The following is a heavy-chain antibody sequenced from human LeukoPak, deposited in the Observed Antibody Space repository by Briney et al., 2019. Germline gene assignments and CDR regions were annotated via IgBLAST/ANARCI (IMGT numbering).Heavy chain of an antibody. V-gene: IGHV3-74*01. D-gene: IGHD2-2*01. J-gene: IGHJ4*02. CDR1: GFTFSSYW. CDR2: IISDGSST. Sequence: GRSLRLSCAASGFTFSSYWMHWVRQAPGKGILLVSRIISDGSSTSYADSVKGRFTISRDNAKNTLYLQMNSLRAEDTAVYYCAREYCSSTSCTFDYWGQGTLVTVSS. CDR3: AREYCSSTSCTFDY.